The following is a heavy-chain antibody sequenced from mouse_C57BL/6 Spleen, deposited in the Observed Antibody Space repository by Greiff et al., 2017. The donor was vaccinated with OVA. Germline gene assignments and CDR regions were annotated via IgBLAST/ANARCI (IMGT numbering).Heavy chain of an antibody. CDR1: GFSFNTYA. V-gene: IGHV10-1*01. CDR3: GREGYGSSYGYVDV. Sequence: EVKLVESGGGLVQPKGSLKLSCAASGFSFNTYAMTWVRQAPGKGLEWVARLSSKSNNYATYHADSVKARVTISRDDSESMLYRQMNNLKTEDTAMKYGGREGYGSSYGYVDVWGTGTTVTVSS. J-gene: IGHJ1*03. D-gene: IGHD1-1*01. CDR2: LSSKSNNYAT.